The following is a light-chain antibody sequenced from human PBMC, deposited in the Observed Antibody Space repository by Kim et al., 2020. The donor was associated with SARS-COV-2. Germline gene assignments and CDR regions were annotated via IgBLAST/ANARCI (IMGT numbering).Light chain of an antibody. CDR1: RGSIASNY. Sequence: GKTVAIACARSRGSIASNYVQWYQKRPGSAPTTVIYEDNQRPSGVPDRFSGSIDSSSNSASLTISGLKTEDEADYYCQSYDSSNWVFGGGTQLTVL. V-gene: IGLV6-57*03. CDR2: EDN. J-gene: IGLJ3*02. CDR3: QSYDSSNWV.